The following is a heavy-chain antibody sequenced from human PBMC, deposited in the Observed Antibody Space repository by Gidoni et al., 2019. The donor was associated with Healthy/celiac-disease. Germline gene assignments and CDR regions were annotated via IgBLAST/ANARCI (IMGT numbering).Heavy chain of an antibody. V-gene: IGHV3-13*05. J-gene: IGHJ6*02. CDR3: ARGHGYYDSSGYYYGGYYGMDV. Sequence: EVQLVESGGGLVQPGGSLRLSCAASAFTFSSYDMHWFRQATGKGLEWVSAIGTACDPYYPGSVKGRFTISRENAKNSLYLQMNSLRAGDTAVYYCARGHGYYDSSGYYYGGYYGMDVWGQGTTVTVSS. CDR2: IGTACDP. CDR1: AFTFSSYD. D-gene: IGHD3-22*01.